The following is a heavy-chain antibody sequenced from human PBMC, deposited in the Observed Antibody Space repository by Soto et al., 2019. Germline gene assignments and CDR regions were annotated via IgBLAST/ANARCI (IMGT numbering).Heavy chain of an antibody. V-gene: IGHV1-8*01. Sequence: QVQLVQSGAEVRKPGASVKVSCEASGYTFTSYDIYWVRQATGQGLEWMGWMNPNTGNSGYAQKFQGRVTMTSDTSINSSHMELSSLRSEDTAVYYCSRRAETNGWNGFGADKYYFDFWGQATLVTVSS. J-gene: IGHJ4*02. D-gene: IGHD1-1*01. CDR3: SRRAETNGWNGFGADKYYFDF. CDR2: MNPNTGNS. CDR1: GYTFTSYD.